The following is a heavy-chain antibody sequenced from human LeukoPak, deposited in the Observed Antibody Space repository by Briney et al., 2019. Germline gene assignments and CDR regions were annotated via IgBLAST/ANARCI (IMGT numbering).Heavy chain of an antibody. CDR2: ISWNSGSI. V-gene: IGHV3-9*01. Sequence: PGGSLRLSCAASGFTFDDYAMHWVRQAPGKGLEWVSGISWNSGSIGYADSVKGRFTISRDNAKNSLYLQMNSLRAEDTALYYCAKDYGGPRPFDIWGQGTMVTVSS. CDR1: GFTFDDYA. D-gene: IGHD3-16*01. CDR3: AKDYGGPRPFDI. J-gene: IGHJ3*02.